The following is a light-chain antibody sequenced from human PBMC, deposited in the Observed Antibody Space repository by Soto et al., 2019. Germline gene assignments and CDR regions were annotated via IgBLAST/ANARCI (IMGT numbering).Light chain of an antibody. CDR3: QQVKSFPLT. V-gene: IGKV1-5*03. CDR2: QAS. CDR1: QSLDKY. J-gene: IGKJ5*01. Sequence: DIQMTQSPSALSASVGDRVTITCRASQSLDKYLAWYQQKPGKAPKLLIYQASTLESGVPFRFSGSGSGTEFTLIISNLSPDDFASYYCQQVKSFPLTFGQGTRLEIK.